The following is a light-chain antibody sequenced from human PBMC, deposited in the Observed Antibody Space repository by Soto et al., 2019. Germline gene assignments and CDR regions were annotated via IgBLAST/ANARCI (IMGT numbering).Light chain of an antibody. J-gene: IGKJ1*01. V-gene: IGKV1-5*01. CDR2: DAS. CDR3: QQYNDYWT. CDR1: QSITTW. Sequence: TQVTQSPSNLCPCVGGRVVITCRASQSITTWLAWYQQKPAKATKLLICDASSLESGAPSRFSGSGSGTEFTLTISSLQPDDFATYYCQQYNDYWTFGPGTKVDIK.